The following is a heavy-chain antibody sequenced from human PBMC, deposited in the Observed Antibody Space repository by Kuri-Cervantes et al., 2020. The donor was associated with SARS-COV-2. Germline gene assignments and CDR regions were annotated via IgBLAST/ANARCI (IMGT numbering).Heavy chain of an antibody. CDR2: ISSSGSTI. CDR3: ARRQQWLVRGPLDY. Sequence: LSLTCAASGFTFSDYYMSWIRQAPGKGLEWVSYISSSGSTIYYADSVKGRFTISRDNAKNSLYLQMNSLRAEDTAVYYCARRQQWLVRGPLDYWGQGTLVTVSS. V-gene: IGHV3-11*04. D-gene: IGHD6-19*01. J-gene: IGHJ4*02. CDR1: GFTFSDYY.